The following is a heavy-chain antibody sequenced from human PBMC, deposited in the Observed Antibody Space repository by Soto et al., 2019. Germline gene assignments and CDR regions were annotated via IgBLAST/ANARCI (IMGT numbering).Heavy chain of an antibody. Sequence: VGSLRLSCAASGFTFSSYSMNWVRQAPGKGLEWVSSISSSSSYIYYADSVKGRFTISRDNAKNSLYLQMNSLRAEDTAVYYCARGGENYYYYGMDVWGQGTTVTVSS. CDR1: GFTFSSYS. V-gene: IGHV3-21*01. J-gene: IGHJ6*02. CDR3: ARGGENYYYYGMDV. D-gene: IGHD3-16*01. CDR2: ISSSSSYI.